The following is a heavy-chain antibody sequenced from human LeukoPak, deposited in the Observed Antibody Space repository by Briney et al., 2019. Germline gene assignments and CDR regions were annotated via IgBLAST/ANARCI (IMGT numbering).Heavy chain of an antibody. V-gene: IGHV4-59*01. CDR1: GGSISSYY. Sequence: SETLSLTCTVSGGSISSYYWSWIRQPPGKGLEWIGYIYYSGSTKYNPSLKSRVTISVDTSKSQFSLKLSSVTAADTAVYYCARMSATVTSPFDDWGQGTLVTVSS. J-gene: IGHJ5*02. CDR3: ARMSATVTSPFDD. D-gene: IGHD3-16*01. CDR2: IYYSGST.